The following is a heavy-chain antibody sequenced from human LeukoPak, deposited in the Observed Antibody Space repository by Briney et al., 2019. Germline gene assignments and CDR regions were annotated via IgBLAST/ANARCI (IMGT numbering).Heavy chain of an antibody. Sequence: PGGSLRLSCAASGFSFSTYGMHWVRQAPGKGLEWLAVTSHDEKTKFYADSIKGRFTISRDNSKKTLYLQMNGLRTEDTAVYYCAKDGAVPDIFGGVPFDYWGQGTLVTVSS. CDR2: TSHDEKTK. V-gene: IGHV3-30*18. CDR3: AKDGAVPDIFGGVPFDY. D-gene: IGHD3-16*01. CDR1: GFSFSTYG. J-gene: IGHJ4*02.